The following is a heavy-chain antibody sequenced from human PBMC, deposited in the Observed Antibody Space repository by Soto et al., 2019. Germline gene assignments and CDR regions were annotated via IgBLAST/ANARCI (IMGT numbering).Heavy chain of an antibody. CDR3: ARSQRGRTAFTFDY. CDR2: IYYSGTT. CDR1: GDSVSNENYD. D-gene: IGHD3-16*01. J-gene: IGHJ4*02. Sequence: NPSETLSLTSAVSGDSVSNENYDWSWIRQPPGKGLEWIGYIYYSGTTNYNSYLKSRLSLSVDMSKNQFSLKLTSVTAADTAVYFCARSQRGRTAFTFDYWGQGTLVTVSS. V-gene: IGHV4-61*01.